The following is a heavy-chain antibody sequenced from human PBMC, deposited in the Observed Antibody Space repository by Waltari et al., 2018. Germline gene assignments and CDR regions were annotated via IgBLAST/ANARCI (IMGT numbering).Heavy chain of an antibody. CDR2: IYYSGST. CDR1: GGSISSYY. J-gene: IGHJ3*02. V-gene: IGHV4-59*01. D-gene: IGHD1-26*01. Sequence: QVQLQESGPGLVKPSETLSLTCTVSGGSISSYYWSWIRQPPGKGLEWIGYIYYSGSTNSNPSPKSRVTISVDTSKNQFSLKLSSVTAADTAVYYWARDGDSGSYGPDAFDIWGQGTMVTVSS. CDR3: ARDGDSGSYGPDAFDI.